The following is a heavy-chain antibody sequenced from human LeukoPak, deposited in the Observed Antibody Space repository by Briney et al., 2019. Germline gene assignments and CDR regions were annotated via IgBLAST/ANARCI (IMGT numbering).Heavy chain of an antibody. CDR2: INPNSGGT. V-gene: IGHV1-2*02. D-gene: IGHD3-16*02. CDR3: ARDFAGGVIVFDY. CDR1: GYTFTGYY. J-gene: IGHJ4*02. Sequence: GASVKVSCKASGYTFTGYYMHWVRQAPGQGLGWMGWINPNSGGTNYAQKFQGRVTMTRDTSISTAYMELSRLRSDDTAVYYCARDFAGGVIVFDYWGQGTLVTVSS.